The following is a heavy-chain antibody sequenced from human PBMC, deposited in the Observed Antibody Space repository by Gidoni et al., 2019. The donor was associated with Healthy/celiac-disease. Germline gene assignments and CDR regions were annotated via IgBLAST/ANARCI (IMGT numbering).Heavy chain of an antibody. J-gene: IGHJ4*02. CDR3: AKDIRRAYYDFWSGPVD. CDR2: SSWNSGSI. Sequence: EVQLVESGGGFVQPGRSLRLSCAASGFTFGVYAMHWVRQAPGKGLEWVSGSSWNSGSIGYADSVKGRFTISRDNAKNSLYLQMNSLRAEDTALYYCAKDIRRAYYDFWSGPVDWGQGTLVTVSS. V-gene: IGHV3-9*01. CDR1: GFTFGVYA. D-gene: IGHD3-3*01.